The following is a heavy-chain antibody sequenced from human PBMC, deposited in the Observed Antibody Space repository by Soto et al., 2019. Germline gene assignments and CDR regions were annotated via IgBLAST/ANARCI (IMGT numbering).Heavy chain of an antibody. CDR1: GYTFTRYY. Sequence: GASVKVSCKASGYTFTRYYMHWGRQAPGQGLEWMGIINPSGGSTSYAQKFQGRVTMTRDTSKSTVYMELRSLRSEDTAVYYCAREGTYSSSWYGWFDPWGQVPLVPVSS. V-gene: IGHV1-46*01. CDR2: INPSGGST. J-gene: IGHJ5*02. CDR3: AREGTYSSSWYGWFDP. D-gene: IGHD6-13*01.